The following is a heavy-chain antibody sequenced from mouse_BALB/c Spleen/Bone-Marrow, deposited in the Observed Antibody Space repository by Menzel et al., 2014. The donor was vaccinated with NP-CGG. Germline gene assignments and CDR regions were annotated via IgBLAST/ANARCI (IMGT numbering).Heavy chain of an antibody. D-gene: IGHD1-1*01. CDR2: INPYNGDT. CDR3: AREGGYYYGSSPYFDV. Sequence: EVQLQQSGPELVKPGASVKISCKASGYSFTGYFMNWVMQSHGKSLVWIGRINPYNGDTFYNQKFKGKATLTVDKSSSTAHMELRSLASEDSAVYYCAREGGYYYGSSPYFDVWGAGTTVTVSS. V-gene: IGHV1-20*02. CDR1: GYSFTGYF. J-gene: IGHJ1*01.